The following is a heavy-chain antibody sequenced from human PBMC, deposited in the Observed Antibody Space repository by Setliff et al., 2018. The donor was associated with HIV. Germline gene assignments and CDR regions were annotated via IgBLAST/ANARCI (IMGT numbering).Heavy chain of an antibody. Sequence: PSETLSLTCTVSGGSVSSGSYYWSWIRQPPGKGLEWIGYIYYSGSTKHNPSLKSRVTISLDTSKNQFTLKLTSVTAADTAVYYCARYSPRGYTLTGPYWGQGTLVTVS. V-gene: IGHV4-61*01. CDR1: GGSVSSGSYY. CDR3: ARYSPRGYTLTGPY. D-gene: IGHD6-25*01. J-gene: IGHJ4*02. CDR2: IYYSGST.